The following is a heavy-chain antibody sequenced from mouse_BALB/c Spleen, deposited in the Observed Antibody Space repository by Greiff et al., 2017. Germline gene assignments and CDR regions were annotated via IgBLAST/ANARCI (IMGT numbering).Heavy chain of an antibody. Sequence: VMLVESGPGLVAPSQSLSITCTVSGFSLTSYGVHWVRQPPGKGLEWLGVIWAGGSTNYNSALMSRLSISKDNSKSQVFLKMNSLQTDDTAMYYCARGASGRLPWYFDVWGAGTTVTVSS. J-gene: IGHJ1*01. D-gene: IGHD1-2*01. CDR2: IWAGGST. CDR3: ARGASGRLPWYFDV. V-gene: IGHV2-9*02. CDR1: GFSLTSYG.